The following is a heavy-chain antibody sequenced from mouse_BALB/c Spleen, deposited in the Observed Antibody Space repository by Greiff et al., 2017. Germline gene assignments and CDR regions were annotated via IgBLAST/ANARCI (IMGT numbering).Heavy chain of an antibody. CDR1: GFTFSDYY. Sequence: EVQGVESGGGLVKPGGSLKLSCAASGFTFSDYYMYWVRQTPEKRLEWVASISSGGSTYYPDSVKGRFTISRDNARNILYLQMSSLRSEDTAMYYCARRGYDGYLFAYWGQGTLVTVSA. V-gene: IGHV5-6-5*01. D-gene: IGHD2-3*01. CDR3: ARRGYDGYLFAY. CDR2: ISSGGST. J-gene: IGHJ3*01.